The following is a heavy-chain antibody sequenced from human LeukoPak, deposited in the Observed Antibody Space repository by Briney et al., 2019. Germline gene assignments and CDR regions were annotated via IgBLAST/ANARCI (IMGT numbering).Heavy chain of an antibody. CDR1: GFTFSSYG. J-gene: IGHJ4*02. Sequence: GGSLRLSCAAPGFTFSSYGMHWVRQAPGKGLEWVAVIWYDGSNKYYADSVKGRFTIPRDNSKNTLYLQMNSLRAEDTAVYYCAKDPTSVGATVFDYWGQGTLVTVSS. CDR3: AKDPTSVGATVFDY. V-gene: IGHV3-33*06. D-gene: IGHD1-26*01. CDR2: IWYDGSNK.